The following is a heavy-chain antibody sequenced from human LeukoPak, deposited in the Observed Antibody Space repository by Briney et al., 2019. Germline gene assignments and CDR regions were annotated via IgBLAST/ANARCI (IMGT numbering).Heavy chain of an antibody. CDR2: ITTDGSTT. J-gene: IGHJ4*02. CDR3: ARDRSGGGYDFDF. V-gene: IGHV3-74*01. CDR1: GLTFSRYW. Sequence: ESLRLSCAASGLTFSRYWMHWVRQAPGKGLVWVSRITTDGSTTTYADSVKGRFTISRDNAKNTLYLQMDSLRAEDTAVYYCARDRSGGGYDFDFWGQGTLVTVSS. D-gene: IGHD5-12*01.